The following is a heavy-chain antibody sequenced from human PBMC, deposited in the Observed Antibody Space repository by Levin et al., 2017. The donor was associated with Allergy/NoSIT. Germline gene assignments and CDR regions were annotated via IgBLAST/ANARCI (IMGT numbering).Heavy chain of an antibody. D-gene: IGHD3-3*01. CDR3: AKLSDDFWTTQNPALHDYYYGMDV. J-gene: IGHJ6*02. CDR1: GFTFSSYG. CDR2: ISYDGSNK. V-gene: IGHV3-30*18. Sequence: LSLTCAASGFTFSSYGMHWVRQAPGKGLEWVAVISYDGSNKYYADSVKGRFTISRDNSKNTLYLQMNSLRAEDTAVYYCAKLSDDFWTTQNPALHDYYYGMDVWGQGTTVTVSS.